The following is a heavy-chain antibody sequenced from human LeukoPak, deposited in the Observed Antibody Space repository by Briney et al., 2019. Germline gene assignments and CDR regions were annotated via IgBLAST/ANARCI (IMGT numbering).Heavy chain of an antibody. CDR3: ARAPGGYVEGYYFDY. CDR1: GYSFTTYW. D-gene: IGHD5-12*01. V-gene: IGHV5-51*01. J-gene: IGHJ4*02. CDR2: IYPGDSDT. Sequence: GESLKISCKGSGYSFTTYWIGWVRQMPGKGLEWMGIIYPGDSDTRYSPSFQGQVTMSADKSISTAYLQWSSLKASDTAMYYCARAPGGYVEGYYFDYWGQGTLVTVSS.